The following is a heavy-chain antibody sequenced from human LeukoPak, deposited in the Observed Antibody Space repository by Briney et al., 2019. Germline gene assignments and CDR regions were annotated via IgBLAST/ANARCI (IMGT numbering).Heavy chain of an antibody. D-gene: IGHD3-3*01. CDR3: AKDHYWSIDY. CDR1: GFTVSSNY. Sequence: GGSLRLSCAASGFTVSSNYMSWVRQAPGKGLKWVSVIYSGGSTYYADSVKGRFTISRDIAKNTLYLQMNSLRAEDTGVYYCAKDHYWSIDYWGRGTLVTVSS. J-gene: IGHJ4*02. CDR2: IYSGGST. V-gene: IGHV3-53*01.